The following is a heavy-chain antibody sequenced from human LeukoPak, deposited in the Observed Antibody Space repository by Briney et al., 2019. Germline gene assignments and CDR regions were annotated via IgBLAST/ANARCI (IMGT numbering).Heavy chain of an antibody. V-gene: IGHV1-18*01. CDR2: ISAYNGNT. D-gene: IGHD2-8*01. CDR3: AGPATPGSCSNDVCYLDY. J-gene: IGHJ4*02. Sequence: GASVKVSCKASGYTFTSYGISWVRQAPGQGLEWMGWISAYNGNTNYAQKLQGRVTMTTDTSTSTAYMELRSLRSDDTAVYYCAGPATPGSCSNDVCYLDYWGQGTVVTVSS. CDR1: GYTFTSYG.